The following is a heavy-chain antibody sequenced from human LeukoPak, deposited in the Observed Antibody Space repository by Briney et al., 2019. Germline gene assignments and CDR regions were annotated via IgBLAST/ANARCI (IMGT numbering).Heavy chain of an antibody. Sequence: GSLRLSCAASGFTFSSHNMNWVRQAPGKGLEWVSSISGRGNYIFYADSVKGRFTISRDSAKNSLSLQMNSLRAEDTAVYYCAKDQGFDYYDSSGYYLDYWGQGTLVTVSS. D-gene: IGHD3-22*01. J-gene: IGHJ4*02. V-gene: IGHV3-21*01. CDR2: ISGRGNYI. CDR3: AKDQGFDYYDSSGYYLDY. CDR1: GFTFSSHN.